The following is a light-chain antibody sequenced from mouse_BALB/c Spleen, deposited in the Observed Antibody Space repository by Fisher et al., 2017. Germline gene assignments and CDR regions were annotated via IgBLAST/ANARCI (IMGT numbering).Light chain of an antibody. CDR2: STS. CDR3: QQRSSYPPYT. J-gene: IGKJ2*01. V-gene: IGKV4-57*01. Sequence: IVMTQSPAIMSASPGEKVTMTCSASSSVSYMHWFQQKPGTSPKLWIYSTSNLASGVPARFSGSGSGTSYSLTISRMEAEDAATYYCQQRSSYPPYTFGGGTKLEIK. CDR1: SSVSY.